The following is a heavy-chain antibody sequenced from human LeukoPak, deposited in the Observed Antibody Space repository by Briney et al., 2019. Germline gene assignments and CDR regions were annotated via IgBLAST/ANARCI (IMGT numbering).Heavy chain of an antibody. D-gene: IGHD4-23*01. CDR2: IYYSGST. CDR3: AKEGYGGNTAEI. CDR1: GGSISSYY. V-gene: IGHV4-59*01. Sequence: PSETLSLTCIVSGGSISSYYWSWIRQPPGKGLEWIGYIYYSGSTNYNPSLKSRVTISVDTSKNQFSLKLSSVTAADTAVYYCAKEGYGGNTAEIWGQGTLVTVSS. J-gene: IGHJ4*02.